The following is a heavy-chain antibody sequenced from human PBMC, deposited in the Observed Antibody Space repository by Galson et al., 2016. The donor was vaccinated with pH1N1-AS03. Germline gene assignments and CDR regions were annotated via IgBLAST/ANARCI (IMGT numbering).Heavy chain of an antibody. V-gene: IGHV3-11*01. D-gene: IGHD1-7*01. CDR2: ISVASTAI. CDR3: ARDGVGNYRVAFDI. CDR1: GFTFSDYH. Sequence: SLRLSCAASGFTFSDYHMSWIRQAPGKGLEWLSYISVASTAIYYADSVKGRFTISRDNARNSLYLQMNSLRAEDTAVYYCARDGVGNYRVAFDIWGRGTMVTVSS. J-gene: IGHJ3*02.